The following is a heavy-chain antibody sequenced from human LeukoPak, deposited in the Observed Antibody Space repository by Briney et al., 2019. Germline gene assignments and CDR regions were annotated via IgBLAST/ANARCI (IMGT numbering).Heavy chain of an antibody. J-gene: IGHJ6*02. CDR3: ARETVTTSYYYGMDV. D-gene: IGHD4-17*01. Sequence: GGSLRLSCAASGFTFSSYAMHWVRQAPGKGLEWVAVISYDGSNKYYADSVKGRFTISRDNSKYTLYLQMNSLRAEDTAVYYCARETVTTSYYYGMDVWGQGTTVTVSS. CDR2: ISYDGSNK. V-gene: IGHV3-30-3*01. CDR1: GFTFSSYA.